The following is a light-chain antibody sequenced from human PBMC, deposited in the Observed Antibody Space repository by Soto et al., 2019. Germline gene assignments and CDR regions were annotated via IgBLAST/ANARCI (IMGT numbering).Light chain of an antibody. Sequence: EIVMTQSPATLSVSPGERATLSCRASQSVAGNLAWYQQKPGQAPRLLMYGASTRATGIPARFSGSGSGTEFTLTISSPQSEDFGVYYCQQYNNWPLTFGGGTKGEIK. CDR2: GAS. J-gene: IGKJ4*01. V-gene: IGKV3-15*01. CDR1: QSVAGN. CDR3: QQYNNWPLT.